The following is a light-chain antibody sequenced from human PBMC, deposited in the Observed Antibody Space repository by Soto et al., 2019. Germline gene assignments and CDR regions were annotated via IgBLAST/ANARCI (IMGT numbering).Light chain of an antibody. CDR2: AAS. CDR3: QQLNSYPRVT. Sequence: IQLTQSPSSLSASVGDRVTITCRASQGISSYLAWYQQKPGEAPKLLIYAASTLQSGVPSRFSGSGSGTDFTLTISSLQPEDFATYYCQQLNSYPRVTFGPGTKVDIK. V-gene: IGKV1-9*01. J-gene: IGKJ3*01. CDR1: QGISSY.